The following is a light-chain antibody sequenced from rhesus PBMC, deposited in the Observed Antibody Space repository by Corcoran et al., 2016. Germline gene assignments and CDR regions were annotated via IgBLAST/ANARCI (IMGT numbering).Light chain of an antibody. CDR3: CSYAGSYTHI. J-gene: IGLJ1*01. Sequence: QAALTQPRSVSWSPGQSVTISCTGTSSDLGGYNYVSWYQQHPGTAPKLRIYEVSKRPSGVSDRFSGSKSGNTASLTISGLQAEDEADYYCCSYAGSYTHIFGAGTRLTVL. CDR2: EVS. V-gene: IGLV2-32*01. CDR1: SSDLGGYNY.